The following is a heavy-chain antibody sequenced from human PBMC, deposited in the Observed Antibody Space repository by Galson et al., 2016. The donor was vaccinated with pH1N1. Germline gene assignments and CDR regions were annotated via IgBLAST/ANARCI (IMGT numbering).Heavy chain of an antibody. J-gene: IGHJ4*02. Sequence: SLRLSCAASGFTFSNYAMSWVRQSPGEGLEWLSAISGGGESTYHVASVRGQLTISRDSSTNTLSLQMNRRRVEYTAIYYCATQDYYESSGYRRHAIYLGHWGQGTLVTVSS. CDR3: ATQDYYESSGYRRHAIYLGH. V-gene: IGHV3-23*01. CDR2: ISGGGEST. D-gene: IGHD3-22*01. CDR1: GFTFSNYA.